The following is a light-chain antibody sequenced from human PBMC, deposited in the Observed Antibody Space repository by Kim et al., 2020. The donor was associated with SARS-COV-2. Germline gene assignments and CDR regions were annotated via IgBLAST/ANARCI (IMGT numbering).Light chain of an antibody. CDR3: QVWDRSTNRV. V-gene: IGLV3-21*04. CDR2: YDT. J-gene: IGLJ3*02. Sequence: VAPGKTARSTWGGDNMGSKSVHWYQQKPGQAPVVVIFYDTGRPSGVPERFSGANSGDTATLTISWVEAGDEADYYCQVWDRSTNRVFGGGTQLTVL. CDR1: NMGSKS.